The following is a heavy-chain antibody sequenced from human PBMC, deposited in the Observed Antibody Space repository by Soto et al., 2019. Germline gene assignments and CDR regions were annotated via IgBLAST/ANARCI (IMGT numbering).Heavy chain of an antibody. D-gene: IGHD5-12*01. CDR2: ISSYNGNT. J-gene: IGHJ4*02. CDR1: GYTFTSYG. Sequence: QVQLLQSGAEVKKPGASVKVSFKASGYTFTSYGISWVRQAPGQGREWMGCISSYNGNTNYAQKLQGRVTMTTDTSTSTAYMELRSLRSDDTAVYYCARDHPSGYDYVSAPDDYWGQGTLVTVSS. V-gene: IGHV1-18*01. CDR3: ARDHPSGYDYVSAPDDY.